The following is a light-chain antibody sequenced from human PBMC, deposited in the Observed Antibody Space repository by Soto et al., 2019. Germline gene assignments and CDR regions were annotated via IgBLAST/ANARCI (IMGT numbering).Light chain of an antibody. CDR1: QSVSSKY. CDR3: QQYGSSPT. J-gene: IGKJ1*01. V-gene: IGKV3-20*01. CDR2: GAS. Sequence: EIVLTHSPGTLSLSPWEIVTLSCRASQSVSSKYLAWYQQKPGQAPRLLIYGASSRATGIPDRFRGSGSGTDFTLTISRLEPEDFAVYSCQQYGSSPTFGHGTKVDIK.